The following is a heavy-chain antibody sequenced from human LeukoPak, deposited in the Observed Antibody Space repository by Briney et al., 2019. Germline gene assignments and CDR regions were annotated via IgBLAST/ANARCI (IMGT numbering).Heavy chain of an antibody. D-gene: IGHD3-10*01. CDR3: ASGSGSYSHWFDP. V-gene: IGHV4-39*07. J-gene: IGHJ5*02. Sequence: PSETLSLTCTVSGGSISSSSYYWGWIRQPPGKGLEWIGSFYYSENTYYNPSLKSRVTISVDTSKNQFSLKLTSVTAADTAVYYCASGSGSYSHWFDPWGQGILVTVSS. CDR2: FYYSENT. CDR1: GGSISSSSYY.